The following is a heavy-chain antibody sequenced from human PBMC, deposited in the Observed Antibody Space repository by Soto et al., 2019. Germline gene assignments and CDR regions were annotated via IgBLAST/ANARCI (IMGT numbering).Heavy chain of an antibody. D-gene: IGHD2-15*01. J-gene: IGHJ4*02. Sequence: QVQLVQSGAEVKKPGASVKVSCKASGYTFTSYAMHWVRQAPGQRLEWMGWINAGNGNTKYSQKSQGRVTITRDTSASTAYMELGSRRSEDTAVYYCARGPGGPDGPGDYWGQGTLVTVSS. CDR2: INAGNGNT. V-gene: IGHV1-3*01. CDR1: GYTFTSYA. CDR3: ARGPGGPDGPGDY.